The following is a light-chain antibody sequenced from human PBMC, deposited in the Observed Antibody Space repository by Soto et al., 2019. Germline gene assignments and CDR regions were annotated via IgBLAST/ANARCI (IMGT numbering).Light chain of an antibody. V-gene: IGKV1-39*01. Sequence: DIQMTHSPSSLSASVGDRVTITCRASQSISSYLNWYQQKPGKAPKLLIYAASSLQSGVPSRFSGSGSGTDFTLTISRLEPEDFALYYCQQYGNSPLTFGGGTKVDIK. CDR3: QQYGNSPLT. CDR2: AAS. CDR1: QSISSY. J-gene: IGKJ4*01.